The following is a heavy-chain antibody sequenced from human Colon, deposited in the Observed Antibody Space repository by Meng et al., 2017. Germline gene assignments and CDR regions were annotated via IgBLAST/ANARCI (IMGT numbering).Heavy chain of an antibody. D-gene: IGHD1-26*01. CDR2: IMHSGGI. Sequence: SETLSLTCAIDGGSFSGYYWSWSRQPPGKGLGWSGEIMHSGGISYNPSLKSRLTISVDTSRNQMSLKLSSVTAADTAVYYCARGSIADRLANWGQGNLVNVSS. CDR3: ARGSIADRLAN. CDR1: GGSFSGYY. V-gene: IGHV4-34*12. J-gene: IGHJ4*02.